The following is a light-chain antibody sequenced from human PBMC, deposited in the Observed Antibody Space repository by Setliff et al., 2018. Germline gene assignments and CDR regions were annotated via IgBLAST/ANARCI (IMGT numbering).Light chain of an antibody. Sequence: QSALAQPRSVSGSPGQSVTISCTGTSSDVGGYNYVSWYQQHSGKAPKLMIYDVSKRPSGVPDRFSGSKSGNTASLTISGLQAEDEADYYCCSYAGSYTSLYVFGTGTKGTVL. J-gene: IGLJ1*01. CDR3: CSYAGSYTSLYV. CDR1: SSDVGGYNY. CDR2: DVS. V-gene: IGLV2-11*01.